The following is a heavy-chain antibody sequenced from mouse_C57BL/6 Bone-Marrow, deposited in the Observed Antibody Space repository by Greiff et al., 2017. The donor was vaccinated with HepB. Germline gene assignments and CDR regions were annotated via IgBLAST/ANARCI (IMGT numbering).Heavy chain of an antibody. J-gene: IGHJ3*01. CDR1: GYSFTDYN. CDR2: INPNYGTT. CDR3: ARARRITTVVGPPWFAY. Sequence: EVQLQQSGPELVKPGASVKISCKASGYSFTDYNMNWVKQSNGKSLEWIGVINPNYGTTSYNQKFKGKSTLTVDKSSSTAYMQLSSLTSEDSAVYYCARARRITTVVGPPWFAYWGQGTLVTVSA. V-gene: IGHV1-39*01. D-gene: IGHD1-1*01.